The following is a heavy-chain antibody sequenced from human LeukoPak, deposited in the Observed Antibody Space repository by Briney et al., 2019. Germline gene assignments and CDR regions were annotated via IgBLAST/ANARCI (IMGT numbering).Heavy chain of an antibody. CDR1: GGTFSSYA. CDR3: AREDYYDSSGTLDYFDY. D-gene: IGHD3-22*01. J-gene: IGHJ4*02. V-gene: IGHV1-69*05. CDR2: IIPIFGTA. Sequence: ASVKVSCKASGGTFSSYAISWVRQAPGQGLEWMGGIIPIFGTANYAQKFQGRVTMTTDTSTSTAYMELRSLRSDDTAVYYCAREDYYDSSGTLDYFDYWGQGTLVTVSS.